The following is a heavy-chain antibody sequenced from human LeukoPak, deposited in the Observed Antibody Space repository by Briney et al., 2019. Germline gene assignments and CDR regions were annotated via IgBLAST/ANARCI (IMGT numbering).Heavy chain of an antibody. V-gene: IGHV4-34*01. D-gene: IGHD4-17*01. Sequence: SSETLSLTCAVYGGSFSGYYWSWIRQPPGKGLEWIGEINHSGSTNYNPSLKSRVTISVDTSKNQFSLKLTSVTAADTAVYYCARAPGTTFDYWGHGNMVTVSS. J-gene: IGHJ4*01. CDR2: INHSGST. CDR1: GGSFSGYY. CDR3: ARAPGTTFDY.